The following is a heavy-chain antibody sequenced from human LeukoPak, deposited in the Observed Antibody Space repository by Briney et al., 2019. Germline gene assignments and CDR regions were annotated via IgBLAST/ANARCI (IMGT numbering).Heavy chain of an antibody. D-gene: IGHD2-15*01. CDR1: GGSISISSHY. J-gene: IGHJ4*02. Sequence: SETLSLTCTVSGGSISISSHYRGWIRQPPGKGLEWIGFIYYSGSTYYNPSLKSRVTVSVDTSKNQFSLKLSSVTAADTAVYYCARSHCSRATCYPDYWGQGTLVTVSS. V-gene: IGHV4-39*01. CDR3: ARSHCSRATCYPDY. CDR2: IYYSGST.